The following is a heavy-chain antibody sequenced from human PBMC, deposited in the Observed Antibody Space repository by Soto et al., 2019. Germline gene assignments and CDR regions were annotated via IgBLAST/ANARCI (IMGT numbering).Heavy chain of an antibody. CDR1: CGSSGGRGYS. Sequence: SETLSLRRGVACGSSGGRGYSWSCIRQPPRQGPEWTGYIVXSGSTYCNPSLESRVTISGDRSKNQFSLKLSSVTAADTAVYDCSRRTVSAYFDYRGQGTLVTVSS. CDR3: SRRTVSAYFDY. CDR2: IVXSGST. J-gene: IGHJ4*02. D-gene: IGHD4-17*01. V-gene: IGHV4-30-2*01.